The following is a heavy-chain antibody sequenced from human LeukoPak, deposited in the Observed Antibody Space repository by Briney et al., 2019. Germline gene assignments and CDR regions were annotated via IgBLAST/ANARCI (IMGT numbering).Heavy chain of an antibody. CDR2: IIPIFGKT. CDR3: ARAGGGSGSYTLNYYYYYYMDV. CDR1: GVTFSSYG. J-gene: IGHJ6*03. Sequence: GASVKVSCKASGVTFSSYGITWVRQAPGQGLEWMGGIIPIFGKTNYAQKFQGRVTITADESTSTAYLEVNSLTSADTAMYYCARAGGGSGSYTLNYYYYYYMDVWGKGTTVTVSS. V-gene: IGHV1-69*01. D-gene: IGHD3-10*01.